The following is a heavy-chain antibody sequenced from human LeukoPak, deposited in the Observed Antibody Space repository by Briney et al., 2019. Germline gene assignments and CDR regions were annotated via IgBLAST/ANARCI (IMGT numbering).Heavy chain of an antibody. CDR1: GYTFTGYY. D-gene: IGHD6-13*01. J-gene: IGHJ4*02. Sequence: ASVKVSCKASGYTFTGYYMHWVRQAPGQGLEWMGWINPNSGGTNYAQKFQGRVTMTRDTSISTAYMELSRLRSDDTAVYYCARARIAPAGGGFDYWGQGTLVTVSS. CDR3: ARARIAPAGGGFDY. CDR2: INPNSGGT. V-gene: IGHV1-2*02.